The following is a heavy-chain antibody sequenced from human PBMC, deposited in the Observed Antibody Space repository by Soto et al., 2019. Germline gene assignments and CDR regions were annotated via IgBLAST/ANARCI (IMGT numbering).Heavy chain of an antibody. CDR3: AISPDYYDTKGQDAGVDY. D-gene: IGHD3-22*01. CDR2: ISSGGTSI. CDR1: GFVFSDYA. J-gene: IGHJ4*02. V-gene: IGHV3-23*01. Sequence: EVQLLESGGGRQQPGGSLTLSCEVSGFVFSDYAMSWVRQAPGKGLAWVASISSGGTSIKYADSVKARFTISRDNFKKILFLQMDNLKVEDTARYYCAISPDYYDTKGQDAGVDYWGQGTQVTVSS.